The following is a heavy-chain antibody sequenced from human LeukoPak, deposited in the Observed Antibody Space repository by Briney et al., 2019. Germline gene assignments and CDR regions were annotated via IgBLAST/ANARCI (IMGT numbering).Heavy chain of an antibody. CDR1: GFIVSSNY. CDR2: IYSGGST. Sequence: GGSLRLSCAASGFIVSSNYMSWVRQAPGKGLEWVSVIYSGGSTYYADSVKGRFTISRDNSKNTLYLQMNSLRAEDTAVYYCASSYYDFWSGYYNPYYYYGMDVWGQGTTVTVSS. J-gene: IGHJ6*02. CDR3: ASSYYDFWSGYYNPYYYYGMDV. V-gene: IGHV3-53*01. D-gene: IGHD3-3*01.